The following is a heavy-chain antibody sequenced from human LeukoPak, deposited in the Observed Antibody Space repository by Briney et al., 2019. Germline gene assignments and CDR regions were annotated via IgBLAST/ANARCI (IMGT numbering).Heavy chain of an antibody. Sequence: GGCLRLSCAASGFTFSTYWMNWVRPAPGKGLEWVASIKQDGSDKYYVDSVKGRFTISRDNAKNSLDLQTNSLRAEDTAVYYYARNWGSLDYWGQGTLVTVSS. D-gene: IGHD7-27*01. CDR2: IKQDGSDK. CDR1: GFTFSTYW. V-gene: IGHV3-7*04. CDR3: ARNWGSLDY. J-gene: IGHJ4*02.